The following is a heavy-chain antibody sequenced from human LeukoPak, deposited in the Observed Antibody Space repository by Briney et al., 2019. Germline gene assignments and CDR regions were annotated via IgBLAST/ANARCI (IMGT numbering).Heavy chain of an antibody. V-gene: IGHV4-39*01. CDR3: ARGSLNRVITFGGVIVDDY. J-gene: IGHJ4*02. Sequence: PSETLSLTCTVSGDSITSRNYLWGWIRQPPGKGLEYIASIYYSGKTYHNPSLRSRVTMSIDSSENQFSLKLSAVTAADTAVYFCARGSLNRVITFGGVIVDDYWGQGTLVTVSS. CDR1: GDSITSRNYL. CDR2: IYYSGKT. D-gene: IGHD3-16*02.